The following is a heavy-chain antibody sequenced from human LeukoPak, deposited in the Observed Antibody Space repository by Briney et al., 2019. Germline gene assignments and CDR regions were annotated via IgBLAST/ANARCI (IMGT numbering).Heavy chain of an antibody. J-gene: IGHJ4*02. CDR3: ARGGGYDSSGYYTY. D-gene: IGHD3-22*01. V-gene: IGHV3-33*01. CDR2: IWYDGSNK. Sequence: GGSLRLSCAASGFTFSSYGMHWVRQAPGKGLEWVAVIWYDGSNKYYADSVKGRFTISRDNSKTALYLQMNSLRAEDTAAYYCARGGGYDSSGYYTYWGQGTLVTVSS. CDR1: GFTFSSYG.